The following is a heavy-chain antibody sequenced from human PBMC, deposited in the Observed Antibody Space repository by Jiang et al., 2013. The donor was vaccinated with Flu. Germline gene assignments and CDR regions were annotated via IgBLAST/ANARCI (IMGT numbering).Heavy chain of an antibody. Sequence: GAEVKKPGESLRISCKGSGYTFPNYWISWVRQMPGKDLEWMGRIDPSDSYTIYSPSIQGHVTFSADNSISTAYLQWRSLKASDTAMYYCARQVPGSGTSLYWGQGTLVTVSS. J-gene: IGHJ4*02. V-gene: IGHV5-10-1*01. D-gene: IGHD3-10*01. CDR2: IDPSDSYT. CDR1: GYTFPNYW. CDR3: ARQVPGSGTSLY.